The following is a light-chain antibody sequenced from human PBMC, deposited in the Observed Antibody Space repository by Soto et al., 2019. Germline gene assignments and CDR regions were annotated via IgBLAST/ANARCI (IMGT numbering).Light chain of an antibody. Sequence: EIVLTQSPGTLSLSQGERATLSCRASQSVSSSYLAWYQQKPGQAPRLLIYGASNRATGIPDRFSGSGSGTGFTLNISRLEPEDFAGYYCQQYGSSPPFRRRTGLEIK. J-gene: IGKJ2*01. V-gene: IGKV3-20*01. CDR2: GAS. CDR1: QSVSSSY. CDR3: QQYGSSPP.